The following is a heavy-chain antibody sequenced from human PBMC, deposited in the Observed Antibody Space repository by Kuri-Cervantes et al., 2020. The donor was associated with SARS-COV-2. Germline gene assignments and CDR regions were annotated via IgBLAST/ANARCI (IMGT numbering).Heavy chain of an antibody. J-gene: IGHJ4*02. CDR1: RYSISSGYY. CDR2: IYHSGST. V-gene: IGHV4-38-2*01. CDR3: ALGYCSSTSCHSFDY. D-gene: IGHD2-2*01. Sequence: SETLSLTCAVSRYSISSGYYWGWIRQPPGKGLEWIGSIYHSGSTYYNPSLKSRVTISVDTSKNQFSLKLSSVTAADTAVYYCALGYCSSTSCHSFDYWGQGTLVTVSS.